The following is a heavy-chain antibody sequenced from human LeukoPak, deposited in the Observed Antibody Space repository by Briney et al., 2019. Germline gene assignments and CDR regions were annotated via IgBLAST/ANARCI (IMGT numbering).Heavy chain of an antibody. CDR2: IYYSGST. Sequence: PSETLSLTCTVSGGSISSSSYYWGWIRQPPGKGLEWIGSIYYSGSTYYNPSLKSRVTISVDTSKNQFSLKLSSVTAADTAVYYCARAVVVTAPAAWFDPWGQGTLVTVSS. V-gene: IGHV4-39*07. D-gene: IGHD2-21*02. J-gene: IGHJ5*02. CDR3: ARAVVVTAPAAWFDP. CDR1: GGSISSSSYY.